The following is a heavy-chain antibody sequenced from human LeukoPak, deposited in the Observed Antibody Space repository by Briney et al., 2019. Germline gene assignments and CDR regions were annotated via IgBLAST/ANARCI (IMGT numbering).Heavy chain of an antibody. J-gene: IGHJ4*02. CDR1: GYTFTGYY. V-gene: IGHV1-2*02. CDR3: ARGPSRIYCSSTSCYSTAGDDY. D-gene: IGHD2-2*01. Sequence: ASVKVSCKASGYTFTGYYMHWVRQAPGQGLEWMGWINPNSGGTNYAQKFQGRVTMTRDTSISTAYMELSRLRSDDTAVYYCARGPSRIYCSSTSCYSTAGDDYWGQGTLVTVSS. CDR2: INPNSGGT.